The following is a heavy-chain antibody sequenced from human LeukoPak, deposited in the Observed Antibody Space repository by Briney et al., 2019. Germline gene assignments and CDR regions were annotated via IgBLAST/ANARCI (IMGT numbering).Heavy chain of an antibody. Sequence: PGGSLRLSCTASGFTFSDYAMSWVRQAPGKGLEWVGFIRSKAYGGTTEYAASVKGRFTTSRDYSKSIAYLQMNSLKTEDTAVYYCTRDQYCGGDCYAFDYWGQGTLVTVSS. J-gene: IGHJ4*02. D-gene: IGHD2-21*02. CDR3: TRDQYCGGDCYAFDY. CDR2: IRSKAYGGTT. V-gene: IGHV3-49*04. CDR1: GFTFSDYA.